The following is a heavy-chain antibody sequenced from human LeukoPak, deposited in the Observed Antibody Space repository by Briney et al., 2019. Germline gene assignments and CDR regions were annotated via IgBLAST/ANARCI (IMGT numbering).Heavy chain of an antibody. CDR2: ISGSGGST. V-gene: IGHV3-23*01. D-gene: IGHD2-2*01. J-gene: IGHJ4*02. CDR3: AKALCSSTSCSTDY. Sequence: PGGSLRLSCAASGFTFSIYCMSWVRQAPGKGLEWVSSISGSGGSTYYADSVEGRFTISRDNSKNTLYLQMDSLRAEDTAVYYCAKALCSSTSCSTDYWGQGTLVTVSS. CDR1: GFTFSIYC.